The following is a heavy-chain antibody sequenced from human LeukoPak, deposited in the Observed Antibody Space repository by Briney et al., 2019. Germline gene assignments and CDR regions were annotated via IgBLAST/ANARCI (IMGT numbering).Heavy chain of an antibody. V-gene: IGHV4-39*01. CDR3: ARRGRGPGYYYYYMDV. J-gene: IGHJ6*03. D-gene: IGHD3-10*01. Sequence: SETLSLTCTVSGGSINSSSYYWGWIRQPPGKGLEWIGSIYYSGSTYYNPSLKSRVTISVDTSKNQFSLKLSSVTAADTAVYYCARRGRGPGYYYYYMDVWGKGTTVTVSS. CDR1: GGSINSSSYY. CDR2: IYYSGST.